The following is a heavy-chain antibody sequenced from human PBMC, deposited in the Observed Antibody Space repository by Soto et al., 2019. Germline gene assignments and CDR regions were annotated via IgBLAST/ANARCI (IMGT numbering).Heavy chain of an antibody. J-gene: IGHJ5*02. V-gene: IGHV1-46*01. CDR2: INPSGGST. CDR3: ARESYYYDSSIHPGSNWFAP. CDR1: GYTFTSYY. D-gene: IGHD3-22*01. Sequence: QVQLVQSGAEVKKPGASVKVSCKASGYTFTSYYMHWVRQAPGQGLEWMGIINPSGGSTSYAQKFQGRVTMTRDTSTSTVYMELSSLRSEDTAVYYCARESYYYDSSIHPGSNWFAPWGQGTLVTVSS.